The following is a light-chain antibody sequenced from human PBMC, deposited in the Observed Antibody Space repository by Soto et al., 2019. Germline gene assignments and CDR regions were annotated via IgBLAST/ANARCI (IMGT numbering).Light chain of an antibody. CDR3: QQHGTSPYT. Sequence: EVVLTQSPNTRSLSPGARATLSCWASQSLSSSYLAGYQRKPGQAPRLLMFGASRRATGIPDRFNGSGYGTDLILTISRLEPEDVAVYYCQQHGTSPYTLGQGTVLDIK. CDR2: GAS. V-gene: IGKV3-20*01. J-gene: IGKJ2*01. CDR1: QSLSSSY.